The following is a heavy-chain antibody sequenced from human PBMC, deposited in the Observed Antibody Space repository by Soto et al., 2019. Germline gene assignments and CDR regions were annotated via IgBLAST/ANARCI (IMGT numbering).Heavy chain of an antibody. D-gene: IGHD2-2*01. CDR3: ARSGDIVVVPAAPDPYYYYRMDV. CDR1: GFTFSSYE. Sequence: GGSLRLSCAASGFTFSSYEMNWVRQAPGKGLEWVSYISSSGSTIYYADSVKGRFTISRDNAKNSLYLQMNSLRAEDTAVYYCARSGDIVVVPAAPDPYYYYRMDVWGQGTTVTVSS. V-gene: IGHV3-48*03. J-gene: IGHJ6*02. CDR2: ISSSGSTI.